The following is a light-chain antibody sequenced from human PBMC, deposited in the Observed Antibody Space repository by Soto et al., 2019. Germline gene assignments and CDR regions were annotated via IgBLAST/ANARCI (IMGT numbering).Light chain of an antibody. Sequence: EIVLTQSPGTLSLSPGERATLSCRASQSVSTTYLAWYQQKPGQAPRLLIYGASSRATGIPDRFSGSGSGTDFTLTISRLEPEDFAMYYCQQYGSSVFTFGQGTKVDIK. CDR3: QQYGSSVFT. CDR1: QSVSTTY. J-gene: IGKJ2*01. V-gene: IGKV3-20*01. CDR2: GAS.